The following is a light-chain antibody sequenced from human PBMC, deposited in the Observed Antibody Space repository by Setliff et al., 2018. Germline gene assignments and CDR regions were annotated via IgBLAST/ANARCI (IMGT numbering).Light chain of an antibody. Sequence: SALTQPASVSGSPGQSITISCTGTNSDIGGYRYVSWYQQFPGEAPKLMIYEGTNRPSGVSNRFSGSKSGNTASLTISGLQAEDEADYHCSAYTSTGTIFGGGTKVTVL. V-gene: IGLV2-14*01. CDR3: SAYTSTGTI. J-gene: IGLJ2*01. CDR2: EGT. CDR1: NSDIGGYRY.